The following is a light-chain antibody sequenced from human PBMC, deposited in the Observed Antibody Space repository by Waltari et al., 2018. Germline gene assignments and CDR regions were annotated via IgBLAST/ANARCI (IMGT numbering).Light chain of an antibody. CDR3: QQRSSWPLT. V-gene: IGKV3-11*01. CDR2: DAS. CDR1: QSVSRF. Sequence: EIVLTQSPATLSLSPGQRATLSCRTSQSVSRFLAWYQQRPGQAPRLLIYDASTRATGIPARFSGSGSGTEFTLTISSLDPDDLAVYYCQQRSSWPLTFGGGTRVQIK. J-gene: IGKJ4*01.